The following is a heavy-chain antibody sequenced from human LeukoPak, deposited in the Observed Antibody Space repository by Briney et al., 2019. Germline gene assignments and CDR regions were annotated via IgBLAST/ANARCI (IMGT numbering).Heavy chain of an antibody. J-gene: IGHJ4*02. Sequence: SETLSLTCTVSGYSISSSYHWGWIRQPPGKGLEWIGSIYHSGRTSYNPSLKSRVTISVDTSKNQFSLKLSSVTAADTAVYYCARNTYYYGSGNLNFDYWGQGTLVTVSS. CDR2: IYHSGRT. D-gene: IGHD3-10*01. CDR1: GYSISSSYH. CDR3: ARNTYYYGSGNLNFDY. V-gene: IGHV4-38-2*02.